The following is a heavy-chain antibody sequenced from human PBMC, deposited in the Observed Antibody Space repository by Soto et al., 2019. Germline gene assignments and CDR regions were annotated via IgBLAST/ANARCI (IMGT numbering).Heavy chain of an antibody. CDR2: ISYDGSNK. CDR1: GFTFSSYA. D-gene: IGHD3-3*02. J-gene: IGHJ6*02. Sequence: GGSLRLSCAASGFTFSSYAMHWVRQAPGKGLEWVAVISYDGSNKYYADSVKGRFTISRDNSKNTLYLQMNSLRAEDTAVYYCARDNLSAMDVWGQGTTVTASS. CDR3: ARDNLSAMDV. V-gene: IGHV3-30-3*01.